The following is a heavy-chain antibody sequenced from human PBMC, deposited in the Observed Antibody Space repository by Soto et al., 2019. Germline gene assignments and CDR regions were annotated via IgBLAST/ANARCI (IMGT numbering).Heavy chain of an antibody. J-gene: IGHJ5*02. Sequence: PSETLSLTCTVSGGSISSYYWSWIRQPPGKGLEWIGYIYYSGSTNYNPSLKSRVTISVYTSKNQFSLKLSSVTAADTAVYYCARERMAKNWFDPWGQGTLVTVSS. CDR2: IYYSGST. CDR3: ARERMAKNWFDP. V-gene: IGHV4-59*01. CDR1: GGSISSYY. D-gene: IGHD5-12*01.